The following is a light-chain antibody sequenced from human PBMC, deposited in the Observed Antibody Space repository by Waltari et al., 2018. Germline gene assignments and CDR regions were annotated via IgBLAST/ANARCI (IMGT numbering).Light chain of an antibody. V-gene: IGKV1-5*03. J-gene: IGKJ1*01. CDR3: QQYNSYGT. Sequence: DIQMTQSPSTLSASVGDRVTITCRASQSISSWLAWYQQTPGKAPKLLIYKASSLESWVPSRFSGSGSGTEFTLTISSLQPDDFATYYCQQYNSYGTFGQGTKVEIK. CDR2: KAS. CDR1: QSISSW.